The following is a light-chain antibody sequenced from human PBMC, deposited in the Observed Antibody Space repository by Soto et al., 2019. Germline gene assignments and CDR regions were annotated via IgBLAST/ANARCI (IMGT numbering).Light chain of an antibody. J-gene: IGKJ2*01. CDR1: QGINIC. CDR2: GAS. Sequence: IQMTQSPSSLSVSVGERVTVTCRASQGINICLSGYQQKPGNAPTLLIYGASSLPSRVPSRFTGGGSRTDFTLTISSLQPEDFAAYYCQQSDRSPYTFGEGTKLEIK. V-gene: IGKV1-39*01. CDR3: QQSDRSPYT.